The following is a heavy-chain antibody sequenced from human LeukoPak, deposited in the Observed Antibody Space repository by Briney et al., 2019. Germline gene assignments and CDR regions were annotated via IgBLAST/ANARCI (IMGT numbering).Heavy chain of an antibody. J-gene: IGHJ4*02. Sequence: PGGSLRLSCAASGFTFDDYAMHWVRQAPGKGLEWVSLISGDGGKRYYADSVKGRFTISRDNSKNSLYLQMNSLRTEDTALYYCAKATYHYDSSGYGIPYYWGQGTLVTVSP. CDR3: AKATYHYDSSGYGIPYY. CDR2: ISGDGGKR. CDR1: GFTFDDYA. V-gene: IGHV3-43*02. D-gene: IGHD3-22*01.